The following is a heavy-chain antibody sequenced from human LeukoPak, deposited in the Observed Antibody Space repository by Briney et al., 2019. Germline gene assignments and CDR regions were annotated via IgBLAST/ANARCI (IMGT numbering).Heavy chain of an antibody. CDR1: GGSISSGTHY. D-gene: IGHD3-16*01. CDR3: AASSRVTLGRF. V-gene: IGHV4-31*03. CDR2: IYYTGVT. J-gene: IGHJ4*02. Sequence: SETLSLTCTVSGGSISSGTHYYNWIRQHPGKGLEWIGYIYYTGVTSYNPSLKSRVTTSVDTSMNQVSLKLSSLTAADTAVYYCAASSRVTLGRFWGQGTLVTVSS.